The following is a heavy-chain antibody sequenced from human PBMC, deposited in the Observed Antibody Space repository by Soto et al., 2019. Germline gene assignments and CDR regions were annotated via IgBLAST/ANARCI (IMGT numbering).Heavy chain of an antibody. CDR3: ARDPLDYGYIWGSYPLLQFDY. Sequence: ASVKVSCKASGYTFTSYGISWVRQAPGQGLEWMGWISAYNGNTNYAQKLQGRVTMTTDTSTSTAYMELRSLRSDDTAVYYCARDPLDYGYIWGSYPLLQFDYWGQGTLVSVSS. D-gene: IGHD3-16*02. CDR1: GYTFTSYG. V-gene: IGHV1-18*01. CDR2: ISAYNGNT. J-gene: IGHJ4*02.